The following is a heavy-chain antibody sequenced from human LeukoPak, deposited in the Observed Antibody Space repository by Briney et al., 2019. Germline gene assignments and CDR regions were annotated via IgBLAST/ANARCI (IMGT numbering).Heavy chain of an antibody. CDR3: TRAGGYDNYLDY. CDR1: GFTLGDYG. D-gene: IGHD5-12*01. CDR2: IRKKAHDWTP. J-gene: IGHJ4*02. Sequence: GGSLRLSCTTSGFTLGDYGCNWVRQAPGKGLEWVGFIRKKAHDWTPQYAASVKGRFTISRDDSKGIAYLEMNSLKTEDTAVYYCTRAGGYDNYLDYWGQGTPVTVSS. V-gene: IGHV3-49*04.